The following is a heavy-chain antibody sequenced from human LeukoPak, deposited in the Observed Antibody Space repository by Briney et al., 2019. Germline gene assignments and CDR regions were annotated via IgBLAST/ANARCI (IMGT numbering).Heavy chain of an antibody. CDR3: ARHVWLQPFDY. D-gene: IGHD3-9*01. V-gene: IGHV4-59*08. CDR2: IYYSGST. J-gene: IGHJ4*02. CDR1: GGSMNSYH. Sequence: SETLSLTCSVSGGSMNSYHWSWIRQPPGKGLEWIGYIYYSGSTNYNPSLKSRVTISVDTSKNQFSLKLSSVTAADTAVYYCARHVWLQPFDYWGQGTLVTVSS.